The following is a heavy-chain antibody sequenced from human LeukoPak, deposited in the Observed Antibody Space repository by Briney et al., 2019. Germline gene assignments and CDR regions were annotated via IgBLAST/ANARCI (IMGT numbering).Heavy chain of an antibody. V-gene: IGHV4-59*01. J-gene: IGHJ4*02. D-gene: IGHD3-22*01. Sequence: PSETLSLTCTVSGGSISSYYWSWIRQPPGKGLEWIGYIYYSGSTNYHPSLKSRVTISVDTSKNQFSLKLSSVTAADTAVYYCASLTSGYYSDPLFDYWGQGTLVTVSS. CDR2: IYYSGST. CDR1: GGSISSYY. CDR3: ASLTSGYYSDPLFDY.